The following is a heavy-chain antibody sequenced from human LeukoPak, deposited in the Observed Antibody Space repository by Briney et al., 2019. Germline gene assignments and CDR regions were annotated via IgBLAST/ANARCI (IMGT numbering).Heavy chain of an antibody. D-gene: IGHD3-10*01. CDR2: INSDGSST. CDR3: ARAVYYSNYLGY. V-gene: IGHV3-74*01. Sequence: GRSLRLSCAASGFTFSSYWMHWVRQAPGKGLVWVSRINSDGSSTNYADSVKGRFTISRDNAKNTLYLQMNSLRAEDTAMYYCARAVYYSNYLGYWGQGALVTVSS. CDR1: GFTFSSYW. J-gene: IGHJ4*01.